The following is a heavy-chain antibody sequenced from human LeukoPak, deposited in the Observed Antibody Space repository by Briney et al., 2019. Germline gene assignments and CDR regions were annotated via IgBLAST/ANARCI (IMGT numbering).Heavy chain of an antibody. V-gene: IGHV4-39*01. CDR1: GCSISSTSYY. J-gene: IGHJ5*02. Sequence: SETLSLTCTVSGCSISSTSYYWGCLRQPPGKGLEWIGSSYYSGRTYYNPALKSRVTISVDTSKNQFSLKLSSVTAADTAVYYCARHKRFGSRGWSGDWFDPWGQGTLVTVSS. D-gene: IGHD6-19*01. CDR2: SYYSGRT. CDR3: ARHKRFGSRGWSGDWFDP.